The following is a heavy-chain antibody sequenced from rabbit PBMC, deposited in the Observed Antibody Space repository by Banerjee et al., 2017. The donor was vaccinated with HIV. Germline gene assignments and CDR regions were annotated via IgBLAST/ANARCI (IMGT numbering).Heavy chain of an antibody. CDR3: ARASATSGYLYAFNL. CDR1: GFSFSSSYW. CDR2: IYGGSSGST. V-gene: IGHV1S45*01. Sequence: EQLEESGGDLVKPEGSLTLTCKASGFSFSSSYWICWVRQAPGRGLEWIACIYGGSSGSTYYASWAKGRFTISKTSSTTVTLQMTSLTAADTATYFCARASATSGYLYAFNLWGQGTLVTVS. D-gene: IGHD1-1*01. J-gene: IGHJ4*01.